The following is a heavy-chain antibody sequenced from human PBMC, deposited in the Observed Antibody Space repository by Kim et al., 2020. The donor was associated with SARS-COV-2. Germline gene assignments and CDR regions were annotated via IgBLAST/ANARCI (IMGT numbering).Heavy chain of an antibody. V-gene: IGHV3-74*01. J-gene: IGHJ4*02. CDR2: GRMP. D-gene: IGHD1-26*01. CDR3: ARKMVGATGCFDY. Sequence: GRMPSYADTVKGRFTISRDNAKNTLYLQMNSLRAEDTAVYYCARKMVGATGCFDYWGQGTLVTVSS.